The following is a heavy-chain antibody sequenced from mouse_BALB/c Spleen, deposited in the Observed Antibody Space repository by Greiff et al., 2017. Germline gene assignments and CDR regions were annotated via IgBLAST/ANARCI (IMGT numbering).Heavy chain of an antibody. Sequence: QVQLKESGAELARPGASVKMSCKASGYTFTSYTMHWVKQRPGQGLEWIGYINPSSGYTNYNQKFKDKATLTADKSSSTAYMQLSSLTSEDSAVYYCARWRYDYAMDYWGQGTSVTVSS. CDR3: ARWRYDYAMDY. J-gene: IGHJ4*01. CDR2: INPSSGYT. CDR1: GYTFTSYT. D-gene: IGHD2-14*01. V-gene: IGHV1-4*01.